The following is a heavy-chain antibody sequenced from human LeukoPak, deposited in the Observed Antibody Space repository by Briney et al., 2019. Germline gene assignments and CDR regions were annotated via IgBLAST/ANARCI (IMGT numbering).Heavy chain of an antibody. V-gene: IGHV1-2*06. CDR2: INPNSGGT. CDR3: ARADAFDI. J-gene: IGHJ3*02. CDR1: GYTFTSYD. Sequence: RASVKVSCKASGYTFTSYDINWVRQATGQGLEWMGRINPNSGGTNYAQKFQGRVTMTRDTSISTAYMELSRLRSDDTAVYYCARADAFDIWGQGTMVTVSS.